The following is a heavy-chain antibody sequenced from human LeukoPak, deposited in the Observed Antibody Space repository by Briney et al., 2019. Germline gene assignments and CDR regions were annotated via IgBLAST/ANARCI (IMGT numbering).Heavy chain of an antibody. V-gene: IGHV3-30*02. CDR1: GFTFSSYG. Sequence: GSLRLSCAASGFTFSSYGMHWVRQAPGKGLEWVAFIRYDGSNKYYADSVKGRFTISRDNSKNTLYLQMNSLRAEDTAVYYCAKDKRSTSGPFDYWGQGTLVTVSS. CDR3: AKDKRSTSGPFDY. D-gene: IGHD2-2*01. J-gene: IGHJ4*02. CDR2: IRYDGSNK.